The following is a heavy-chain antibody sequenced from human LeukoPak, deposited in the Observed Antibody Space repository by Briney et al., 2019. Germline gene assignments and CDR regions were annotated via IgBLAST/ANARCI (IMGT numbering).Heavy chain of an antibody. CDR3: AREGDTTGVSGTEFDY. V-gene: IGHV3-48*01. CDR2: ISTSGSPR. D-gene: IGHD6-19*01. J-gene: IGHJ4*02. CDR1: GFTFSGYC. Sequence: GGSLRLSCAASGFTFSGYCITRVRKAPGKGMDRVSYISTSGSPRYSSDSVKGRFTVSRDNAKNSLYLQMSSLRAEDTAVYYCAREGDTTGVSGTEFDYWGQGVLVIVSS.